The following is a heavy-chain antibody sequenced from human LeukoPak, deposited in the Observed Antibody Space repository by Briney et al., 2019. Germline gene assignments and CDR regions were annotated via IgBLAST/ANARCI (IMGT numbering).Heavy chain of an antibody. CDR2: ISAYNGNT. V-gene: IGHV1-18*01. D-gene: IGHD3-10*01. CDR3: ARALAYYGSGSYPFDY. Sequence: GASVKLSCKASGYTFTSYGISWARHAPGQGLEWMGWISAYNGNTNYAQKLQGRVTMNTDTSTSTPYMELRSLRSDDTAVYYCARALAYYGSGSYPFDYWGQGTLVTVSS. J-gene: IGHJ4*02. CDR1: GYTFTSYG.